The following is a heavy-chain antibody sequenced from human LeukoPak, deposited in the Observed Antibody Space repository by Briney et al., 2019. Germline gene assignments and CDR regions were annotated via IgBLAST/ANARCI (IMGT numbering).Heavy chain of an antibody. CDR2: IYYSGST. V-gene: IGHV4-34*01. Sequence: SETLSLTCAVYGGSFSGYYWSWIRQPPGKGLEWIGSIYYSGSTYYNPSLKSRVTISVDTSKNQFSLKLSSVTAADTAVYYCARHGITIFGVVLYYYYGMDVWGQGTTVTVSS. CDR3: ARHGITIFGVVLYYYYGMDV. D-gene: IGHD3-3*01. J-gene: IGHJ6*02. CDR1: GGSFSGYY.